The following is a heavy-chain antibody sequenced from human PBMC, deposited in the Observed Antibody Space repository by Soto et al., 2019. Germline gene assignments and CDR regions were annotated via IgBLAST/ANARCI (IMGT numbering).Heavy chain of an antibody. CDR3: ARADGYSYGVDY. V-gene: IGHV4-59*01. D-gene: IGHD5-18*01. CDR1: GGSISSYY. Sequence: KPSETLSLTCTVSGGSISSYYWSWIRQPPGKGLEWIGYIYYSGSTNYNPSLKSRVTISVDTSKNQFSLKLSSVTAADTAVYYCARADGYSYGVDYWGQGTLVTVSS. CDR2: IYYSGST. J-gene: IGHJ4*02.